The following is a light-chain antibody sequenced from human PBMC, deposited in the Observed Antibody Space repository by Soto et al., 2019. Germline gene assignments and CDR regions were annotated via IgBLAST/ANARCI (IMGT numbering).Light chain of an antibody. Sequence: QSVLTQPPSVSGAPGQRVTISCTGGNSNIGADYDVHWYQYLPGTAPKLLIYNNNNRPSGVPDRFSGSKSGTSASLAITGLQAEDEADYYCQSYDNSLSGSYVFGTGTKLTVL. V-gene: IGLV1-40*01. J-gene: IGLJ1*01. CDR2: NNN. CDR1: NSNIGADYD. CDR3: QSYDNSLSGSYV.